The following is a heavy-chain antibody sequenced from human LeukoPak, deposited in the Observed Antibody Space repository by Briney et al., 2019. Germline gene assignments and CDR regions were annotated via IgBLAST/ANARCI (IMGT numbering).Heavy chain of an antibody. CDR1: GGSISSYY. D-gene: IGHD6-6*01. CDR2: IYYSGST. CDR3: ARAGGIAARPFDY. Sequence: SETLSLTCTVSGGSISSYYWSWIRQPPGKGLECIGYIYYSGSTNYNPSLKSRVTISVDTSKNQFSLKLSSVTAADTAVYYCARAGGIAARPFDYWGKVTLVTVSS. V-gene: IGHV4-59*01. J-gene: IGHJ4*02.